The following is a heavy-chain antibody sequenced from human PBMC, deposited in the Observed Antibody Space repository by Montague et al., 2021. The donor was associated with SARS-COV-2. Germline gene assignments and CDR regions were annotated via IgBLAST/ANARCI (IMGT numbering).Heavy chain of an antibody. V-gene: IGHV4-59*08. Sequence: SETLSLTCTVSGGSISSFYWSWFRQPPGKGLEWIGYISDSGSTNYNPSLTSRITMSVDTSKNQVSLKVNSVTAADTAVYFCGRVILSATSNPFDCWGPGTLVTVSS. CDR3: GRVILSATSNPFDC. J-gene: IGHJ4*02. CDR1: GGSISSFY. D-gene: IGHD2-15*01. CDR2: ISDSGST.